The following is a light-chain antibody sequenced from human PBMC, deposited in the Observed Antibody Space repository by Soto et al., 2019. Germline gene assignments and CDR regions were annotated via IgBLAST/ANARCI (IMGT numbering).Light chain of an antibody. J-gene: IGLJ1*01. V-gene: IGLV2-14*01. Sequence: QSALTQPASVSGSPGQSITITYTGTSSDVGTYNYVSWYQLHPGKAPKLMVYEVSNRPSGVSNRFSGSKSGNTASLSISGLQAEDEADYHCSSYTSNSTYVFGTGTKLTVL. CDR3: SSYTSNSTYV. CDR2: EVS. CDR1: SSDVGTYNY.